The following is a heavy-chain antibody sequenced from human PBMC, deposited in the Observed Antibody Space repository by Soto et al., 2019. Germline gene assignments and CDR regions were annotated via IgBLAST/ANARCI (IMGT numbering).Heavy chain of an antibody. V-gene: IGHV4-59*01. J-gene: IGHJ4*02. CDR2: IYYSGST. Sequence: PSETLSLTCTVSGGSISSYYWSWIRQPPGKGLEWIGYIYYSGSTNYNPSLKSRVTISVDTSKNQFSLKLSSVTAADTAVYYCARGVAVAGTRVFEYWGQGTLVTVS. CDR3: ARGVAVAGTRVFEY. D-gene: IGHD6-19*01. CDR1: GGSISSYY.